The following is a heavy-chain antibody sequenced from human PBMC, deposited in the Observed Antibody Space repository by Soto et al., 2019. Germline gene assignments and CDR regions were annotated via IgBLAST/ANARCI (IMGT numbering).Heavy chain of an antibody. CDR3: ARDLIVDGHYNYAMDV. CDR2: INPNSSGT. Sequence: GGSVKVSSKACGHRLRGEYINLAPQTPSQGLEWMGWINPNSSGTVYAQKFQGRVTMTRYASLTTVYMQLNRLTSDDPAVYYCARDLIVDGHYNYAMDVWGQGTPVTVSS. J-gene: IGHJ6*02. D-gene: IGHD3-22*01. CDR1: GHRLRGEY. V-gene: IGHV1-2*02.